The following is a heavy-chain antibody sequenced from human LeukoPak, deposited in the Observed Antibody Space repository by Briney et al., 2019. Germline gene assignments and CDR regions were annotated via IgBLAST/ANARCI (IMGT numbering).Heavy chain of an antibody. CDR3: AKDTLSAYYDSSGSYPFFDS. CDR1: GFTFDDDA. V-gene: IGHV3-9*01. J-gene: IGHJ4*02. D-gene: IGHD3-22*01. CDR2: ISWNSANI. Sequence: PGGSLRLSCAASGFTFDDDAMHWVRQVPGKGLEWVSGISWNSANIGYADSVKGRFTISRDNAKKSLYLQMNSLRPEDTAFYYCAKDTLSAYYDSSGSYPFFDSWGQGTLVSVSS.